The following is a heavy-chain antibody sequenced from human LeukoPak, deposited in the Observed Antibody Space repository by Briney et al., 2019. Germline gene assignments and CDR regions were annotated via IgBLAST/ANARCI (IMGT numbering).Heavy chain of an antibody. D-gene: IGHD2-15*01. CDR1: GGSFSGYY. Sequence: PSETLCLTCGVYGGSFSGYYWSWIRQSPGRGLEWIGEINQRGSTSYNPSLKSRVTISVDTSKNQFSLKLSSVTAADTAVYYCARHRIDFFDYWGQGTLVTVSS. J-gene: IGHJ4*02. V-gene: IGHV4-34*01. CDR3: ARHRIDFFDY. CDR2: INQRGST.